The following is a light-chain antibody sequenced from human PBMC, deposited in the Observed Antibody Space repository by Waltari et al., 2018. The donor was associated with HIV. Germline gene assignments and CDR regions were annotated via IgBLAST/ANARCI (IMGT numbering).Light chain of an antibody. CDR2: AVS. Sequence: QSALTQPASVSGSPGQSITISCTATSRDVGGYNYVSWYQQHPDKAPKLMIYAVSNRPSGVSNRFSGSKSGNTASLTISGLQAEDEADYYCTSYTSSSTVVFGGGTKLTVL. V-gene: IGLV2-14*01. CDR3: TSYTSSSTVV. CDR1: SRDVGGYNY. J-gene: IGLJ2*01.